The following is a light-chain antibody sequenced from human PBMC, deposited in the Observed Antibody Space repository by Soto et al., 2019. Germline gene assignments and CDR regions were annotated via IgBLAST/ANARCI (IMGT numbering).Light chain of an antibody. V-gene: IGKV1-5*01. Sequence: QMTHSPSTLSASICDRVTITSRASQSVDSRLAWYQQKPGKAPKLLVYDASTLETGVPSRFSGSGSGAEFTLTITGLQPEDIATYSCQHYDSFWSFGQGTKVDNK. CDR2: DAS. J-gene: IGKJ1*01. CDR3: QHYDSFWS. CDR1: QSVDSR.